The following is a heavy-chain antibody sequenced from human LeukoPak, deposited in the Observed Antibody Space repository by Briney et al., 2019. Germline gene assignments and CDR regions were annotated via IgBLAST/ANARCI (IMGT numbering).Heavy chain of an antibody. D-gene: IGHD6-13*01. CDR2: IYYSGST. Sequence: SETLSLTCTVSGGSISSYYWSWIRQPPGKGLEWIGYIYYSGSTNYNPPLKSRVTISVDTSKNQFSLKLSSVTAADTAVYYCAREGSYSSSWYSEPYFDYWGQGTLVTVSS. CDR1: GGSISSYY. V-gene: IGHV4-59*01. J-gene: IGHJ4*02. CDR3: AREGSYSSSWYSEPYFDY.